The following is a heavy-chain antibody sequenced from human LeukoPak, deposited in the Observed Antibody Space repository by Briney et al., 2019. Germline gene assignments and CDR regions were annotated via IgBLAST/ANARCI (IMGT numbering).Heavy chain of an antibody. Sequence: GGSLRLSCAASGFPFSSYWMHWVRQVPGKGLLWVSRINSDRSSTSYADSVKGRFTISRDIAKNTLYLQMNSLRAEDTGVYYCAKDHYWSIDYWGRGTLVTVSS. CDR3: AKDHYWSIDY. V-gene: IGHV3-74*01. CDR1: GFPFSSYW. CDR2: INSDRSST. J-gene: IGHJ4*02. D-gene: IGHD3-3*01.